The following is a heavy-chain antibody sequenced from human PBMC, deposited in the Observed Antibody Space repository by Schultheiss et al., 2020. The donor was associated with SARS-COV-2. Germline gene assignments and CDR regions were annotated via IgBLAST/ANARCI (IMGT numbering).Heavy chain of an antibody. CDR2: IIPIRGSA. Sequence: SVKVSCKASGDTFSRYAISWVRQAPGQGPEWMGGIIPIRGSANYAQKFQGRVTITADESTSTAYMELSSLRSEDTAVYYCARERTTGPNTGNYYYYYMDVWGKGTTVTVSS. CDR1: GDTFSRYA. D-gene: IGHD2/OR15-2a*01. CDR3: ARERTTGPNTGNYYYYYMDV. V-gene: IGHV1-69*13. J-gene: IGHJ6*03.